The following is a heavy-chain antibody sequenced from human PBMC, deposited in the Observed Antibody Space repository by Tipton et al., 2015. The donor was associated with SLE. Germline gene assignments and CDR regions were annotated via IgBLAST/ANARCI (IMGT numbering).Heavy chain of an antibody. CDR1: GGAISTFY. CDR2: IYSSGRT. V-gene: IGHV4-4*07. D-gene: IGHD2-21*02. J-gene: IGHJ4*02. Sequence: TLSLTCTVSGGAISTFYWSWIRQSAGKGLEWIGRIYSSGRTNYNPSLKSRVTMSVDTARKQFSLKLTSVTAAGTAVYYCARRGDWWYFDNWGQGMLVTVSS. CDR3: ARRGDWWYFDN.